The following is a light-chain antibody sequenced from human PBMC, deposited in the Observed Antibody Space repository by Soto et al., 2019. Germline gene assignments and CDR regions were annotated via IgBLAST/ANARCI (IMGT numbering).Light chain of an antibody. CDR3: QQYYNTPPT. Sequence: DIVMTQSPDSLAVSLGERATINCKSSQSVLYSSNNKNYLAWYQQKPGQPPKLLIYWASTRESGVPDRFSGSGSGTDFTLTISSLQAEDVAVSFCQQYYNTPPTFCQGTKVEI. V-gene: IGKV4-1*01. J-gene: IGKJ1*01. CDR2: WAS. CDR1: QSVLYSSNNKNY.